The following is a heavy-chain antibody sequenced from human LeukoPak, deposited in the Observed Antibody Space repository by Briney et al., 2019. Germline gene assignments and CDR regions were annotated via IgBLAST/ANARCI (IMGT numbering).Heavy chain of an antibody. CDR3: ARTEYSSSGYMDI. J-gene: IGHJ6*03. Sequence: SETLSLTCAVYGGSFSGYYWSWIRQPPGKGLEWIGEINHSGSTNYNPSLKSRVTISVDTSKNQFSLKLSSVTAADTAVYYCARTEYSSSGYMDIWGKGTTVTVSS. CDR1: GGSFSGYY. D-gene: IGHD6-6*01. V-gene: IGHV4-34*01. CDR2: INHSGST.